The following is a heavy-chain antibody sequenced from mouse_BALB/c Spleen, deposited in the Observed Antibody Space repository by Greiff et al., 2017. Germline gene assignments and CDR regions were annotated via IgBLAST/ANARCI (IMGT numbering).Heavy chain of an antibody. J-gene: IGHJ4*01. V-gene: IGHV3-8*02. CDR2: ISYSGST. Sequence: ESGPSLVKPSQTLSLTCSVTGDSITSGYWNWIRKFPGNKLEYMGYISYSGSTYYNPSLKSRISITRDTSKNQYYLQLNSVTTEDTATYYCANYYGSSYYYAMDYWGQGTSVTVSS. D-gene: IGHD1-1*01. CDR1: GDSITSGY. CDR3: ANYYGSSYYYAMDY.